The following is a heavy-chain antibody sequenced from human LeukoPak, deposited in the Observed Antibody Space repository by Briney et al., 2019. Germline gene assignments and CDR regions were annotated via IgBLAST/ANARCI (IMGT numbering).Heavy chain of an antibody. Sequence: GGSLRLSCAASGFTFSSYAMSWVRQAPGKGLEWVSAISGSGGSTYYADSVKGRFTISRDNSKNTLYLQMNSLRAEDTAVYYYAKVSITMVRGVINWFDPWGQGTLVTVSS. V-gene: IGHV3-23*01. D-gene: IGHD3-10*01. CDR1: GFTFSSYA. CDR3: AKVSITMVRGVINWFDP. CDR2: ISGSGGST. J-gene: IGHJ5*02.